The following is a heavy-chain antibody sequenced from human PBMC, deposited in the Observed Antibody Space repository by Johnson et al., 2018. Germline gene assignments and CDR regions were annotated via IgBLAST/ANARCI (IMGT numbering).Heavy chain of an antibody. V-gene: IGHV3-30*18. CDR2: ISYDGSNK. J-gene: IGHJ3*02. Sequence: QVQLVQSGGGVVHPGRSLRLSCAASGFSFSTYGMHWVRQAPGQGLEWVSIISYDGSNKYYADSVKGRFTISRDNSKDTWYLQMNSLRPEDTAVYYCAKDQFMSVAGSGSFEIWGQGTRVTVSA. D-gene: IGHD6-19*01. CDR3: AKDQFMSVAGSGSFEI. CDR1: GFSFSTYG.